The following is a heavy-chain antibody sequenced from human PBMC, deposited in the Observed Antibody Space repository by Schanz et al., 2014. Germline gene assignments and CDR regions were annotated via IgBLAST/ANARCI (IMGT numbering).Heavy chain of an antibody. D-gene: IGHD4-17*01. V-gene: IGHV3-73*01. CDR2: VRSKANDYAT. CDR1: GFTFIGST. J-gene: IGHJ3*02. CDR3: TIINAPDYSAFEI. Sequence: KISCAASGFTFIGSTMHSVRQASGEGLEWFGRVRSKANDYATAYAASVKGRFSISRDDSENTADLQMKSLRTDDKFVYYFTIINAPDYSAFEI.